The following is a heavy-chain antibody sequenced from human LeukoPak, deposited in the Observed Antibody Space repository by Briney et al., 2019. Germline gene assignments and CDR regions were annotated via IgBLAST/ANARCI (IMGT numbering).Heavy chain of an antibody. D-gene: IGHD3-10*01. CDR1: GGSFSGYY. CDR2: INHSGST. V-gene: IGHV4-34*01. CDR3: ARGGVFSHDAFDI. Sequence: SETLSLTCAVYGGSFSGYYWSWIRQPPGKGLEWIGEINHSGSTNYNPSLKSRVTISVDTSKNQFSLELSSVTAADTAVYHCARGGVFSHDAFDIWGQGTMVTVSS. J-gene: IGHJ3*02.